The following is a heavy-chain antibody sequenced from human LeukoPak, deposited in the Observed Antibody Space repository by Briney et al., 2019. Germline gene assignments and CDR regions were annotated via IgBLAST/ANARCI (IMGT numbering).Heavy chain of an antibody. Sequence: SETLSLTCTVSGDSISSYYWSWIRQPPGKGLEWIGYIYYSGSTIYNPSLKSRVTISVDTSKNQFSLKLSSVTAADTAVYYCAKGRHRSRIGEFDYWGQGTLVTVSS. CDR1: GDSISSYY. V-gene: IGHV4-59*08. CDR2: IYYSGST. D-gene: IGHD2-15*01. J-gene: IGHJ4*02. CDR3: AKGRHRSRIGEFDY.